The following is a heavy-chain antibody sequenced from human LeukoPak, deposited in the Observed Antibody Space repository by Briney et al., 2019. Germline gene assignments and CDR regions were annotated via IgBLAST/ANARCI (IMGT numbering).Heavy chain of an antibody. CDR1: GGSISSSSYY. V-gene: IGHV4-39*07. CDR2: INHSGST. D-gene: IGHD4-17*01. CDR3: ARGPTVTTTKLDY. Sequence: PSETLSLTCTVSGGSISSSSYYWGWIRQPPGKGLEWIGEINHSGSTNYNPSLKSRVTISVDTSKNQFSLKLSSVTAADTAVYYCARGPTVTTTKLDYWGQGTLVTVSS. J-gene: IGHJ4*02.